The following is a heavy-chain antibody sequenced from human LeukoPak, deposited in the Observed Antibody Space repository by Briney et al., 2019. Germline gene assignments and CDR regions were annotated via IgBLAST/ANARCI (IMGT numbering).Heavy chain of an antibody. V-gene: IGHV3-48*02. D-gene: IGHD2/OR15-2a*01. CDR2: ISSSSSTI. Sequence: GGSLRLSCAASGFTFSSYSMTWVRQAPGKGLEWVSYISSSSSTIYYADSVKGRFTISRDNAKNSLYLQMNSLRDEDTAVYYCARASRLGPVIFDYGGQGTLVTVSS. J-gene: IGHJ4*02. CDR1: GFTFSSYS. CDR3: ARASRLGPVIFDY.